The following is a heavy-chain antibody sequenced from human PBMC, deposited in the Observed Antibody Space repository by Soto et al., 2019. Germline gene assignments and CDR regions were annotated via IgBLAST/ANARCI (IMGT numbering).Heavy chain of an antibody. V-gene: IGHV3-49*04. CDR2: IRTKAYGATT. J-gene: IGHJ5*02. Sequence: GGSLRLSCTASGFTFGDYAMTWVRQAPGKGLEWVGFIRTKAYGATTEHAASVKGRFTISRDDSKSIAYLQMNSLKTEDSAVYYCTRDFKPIAPLGIRFDPWGQGTLVTVSS. CDR3: TRDFKPIAPLGIRFDP. D-gene: IGHD6-13*01. CDR1: GFTFGDYA.